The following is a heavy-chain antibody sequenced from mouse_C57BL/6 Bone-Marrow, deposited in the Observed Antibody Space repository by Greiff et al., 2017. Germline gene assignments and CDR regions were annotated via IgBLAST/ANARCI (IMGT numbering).Heavy chain of an antibody. Sequence: EVHLVESGPGLVKPSQSLSLTCSVTGYSITSGYYWNWIRQFPGNKLEWMGYISYDGSNNYNPSLKNRISITRDTSKNQFFLKLNSVTTEDTATYYCASPGLDYWGQGTTLTVSS. CDR3: ASPGLDY. CDR1: GYSITSGYY. V-gene: IGHV3-6*01. J-gene: IGHJ2*01. CDR2: ISYDGSN.